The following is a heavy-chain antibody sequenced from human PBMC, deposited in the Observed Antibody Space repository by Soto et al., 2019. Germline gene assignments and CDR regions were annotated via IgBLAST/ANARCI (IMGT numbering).Heavy chain of an antibody. Sequence: GGSLRLSCAASGFTFSDYYMSWIRQAPGKGLEWVSYISSSSSYTNYADSVKGRFTISRDNAKNSLYLQMNSLRAEDTAVYYCARLYYYDSSGPYGMDVWGQGTTVTVSS. CDR3: ARLYYYDSSGPYGMDV. V-gene: IGHV3-11*03. CDR1: GFTFSDYY. J-gene: IGHJ6*02. D-gene: IGHD3-22*01. CDR2: ISSSSSYT.